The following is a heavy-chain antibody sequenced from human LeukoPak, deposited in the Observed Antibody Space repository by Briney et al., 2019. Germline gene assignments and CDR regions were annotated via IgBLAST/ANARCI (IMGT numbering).Heavy chain of an antibody. D-gene: IGHD3-22*01. J-gene: IGHJ5*02. V-gene: IGHV4-39*01. CDR2: IYYSGST. Sequence: PSETLSLTCTVSGGSISSSSYYWGWIRQPPGKGLEWIGSIYYSGSTYYNPSLKSRVTISVDTSKNQFSLKLSSVTAADTAVYYCARRTRRITMIVVVTGADQAAQNWFDPWGQGTLVTVSS. CDR1: GGSISSSSYY. CDR3: ARRTRRITMIVVVTGADQAAQNWFDP.